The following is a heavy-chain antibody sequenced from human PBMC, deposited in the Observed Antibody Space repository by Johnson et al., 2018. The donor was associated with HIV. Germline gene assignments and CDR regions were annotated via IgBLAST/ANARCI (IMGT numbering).Heavy chain of an antibody. J-gene: IGHJ3*02. Sequence: QVQLVESGGGVVQPGGSLRLSCEASGFSFSSYGMHWVRQAPGKGLEWVAVISYDGSNKYYADSVKGRFTISRDNSKNTLYLQMNSLRAEDTAVYYCAREMAWEDAFDIWGQGTMVTVSS. D-gene: IGHD5-24*01. CDR2: ISYDGSNK. CDR1: GFSFSSYG. V-gene: IGHV3-30*03. CDR3: AREMAWEDAFDI.